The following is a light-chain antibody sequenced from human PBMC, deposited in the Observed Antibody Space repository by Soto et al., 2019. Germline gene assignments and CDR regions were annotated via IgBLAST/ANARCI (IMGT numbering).Light chain of an antibody. J-gene: IGKJ2*01. CDR3: QHYGGSPRT. Sequence: ETVLTQSPGTVSLSPGERATLSCRTSQSVNNDYLAWYQQKPGQAPRLLIYGVFNRATGIPGRFSGSGSGTDFTLTISGLEPEDSAVYYCQHYGGSPRTFGQGTKLEIK. CDR1: QSVNNDY. V-gene: IGKV3-20*01. CDR2: GVF.